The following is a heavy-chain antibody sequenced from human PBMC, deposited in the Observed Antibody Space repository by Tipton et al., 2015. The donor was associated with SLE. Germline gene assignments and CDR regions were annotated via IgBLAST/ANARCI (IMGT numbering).Heavy chain of an antibody. V-gene: IGHV4-34*01. D-gene: IGHD3-22*01. J-gene: IGHJ3*02. CDR3: ASTPTYYYDSSGAFDI. Sequence: TLSLTCAVYGGSFSGYYWSWIRQPPGKGLEWIGEINHSGSTNYNPSLKSRVTISVDTSKNQFSLKLSSVTAADTAVYYCASTPTYYYDSSGAFDIWGQGTVVTVSS. CDR1: GGSFSGYY. CDR2: INHSGST.